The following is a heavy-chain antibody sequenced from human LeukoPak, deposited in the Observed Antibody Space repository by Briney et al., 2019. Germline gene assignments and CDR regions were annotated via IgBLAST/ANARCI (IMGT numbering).Heavy chain of an antibody. Sequence: GGSLRLSCAASGFTFSSYSMNWVRQAPGKGLEWVSSISSSSSYIYYADSVKGRFTISRDNAKNSLYLQMNSLRAEDTAVYYCARVGVTGESYYYYYMDVWGKGTTVTVSS. CDR3: ARVGVTGESYYYYYMDV. CDR1: GFTFSSYS. V-gene: IGHV3-21*01. J-gene: IGHJ6*03. D-gene: IGHD7-27*01. CDR2: ISSSSSYI.